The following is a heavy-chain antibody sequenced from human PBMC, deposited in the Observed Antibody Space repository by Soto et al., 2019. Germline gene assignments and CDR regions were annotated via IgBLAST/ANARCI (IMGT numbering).Heavy chain of an antibody. CDR3: ARDEGSSGWPSMDV. D-gene: IGHD6-19*01. CDR1: EFNFRSYA. J-gene: IGHJ6*02. CDR2: ISYDGSNK. Sequence: PGGSMRLSCTAAEFNFRSYARHWVRQAPGKGLEWVAVISYDGSNKYYADSVKGRFTISRDNSKNTLYLQMNSLRAEDTAVYYCARDEGSSGWPSMDVWGQGTTVTVSS. V-gene: IGHV3-30-3*01.